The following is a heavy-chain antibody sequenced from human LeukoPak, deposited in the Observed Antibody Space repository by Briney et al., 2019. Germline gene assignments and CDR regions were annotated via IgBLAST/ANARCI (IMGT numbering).Heavy chain of an antibody. Sequence: GGSLKISCKGSGYSFTSYWIGWVRQMPGKGLEWMGIIYPGDSDTRYSPSFQGQVTISADKSISTAYLQWSSLKASDTAMYYCARHVVRDGYNQVDYFDYWGQGTLVTVSS. J-gene: IGHJ4*02. CDR3: ARHVVRDGYNQVDYFDY. CDR1: GYSFTSYW. D-gene: IGHD5-24*01. V-gene: IGHV5-51*01. CDR2: IYPGDSDT.